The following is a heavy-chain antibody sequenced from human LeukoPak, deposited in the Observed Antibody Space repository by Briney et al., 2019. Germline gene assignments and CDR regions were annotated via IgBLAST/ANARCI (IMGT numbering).Heavy chain of an antibody. D-gene: IGHD6-13*01. CDR3: ARVGSSSPEPVGY. Sequence: GGSLRLSCAASGFTFSDYYMSWIRQAPGKGLEWVSYISSSGSTIYYADSVKGRFTISKDNAKNSLYLQMNSLTAEDTAVYYAARVGSSSPEPVGYWGQGTLVTVSS. V-gene: IGHV3-11*01. CDR2: ISSSGSTI. CDR1: GFTFSDYY. J-gene: IGHJ4*02.